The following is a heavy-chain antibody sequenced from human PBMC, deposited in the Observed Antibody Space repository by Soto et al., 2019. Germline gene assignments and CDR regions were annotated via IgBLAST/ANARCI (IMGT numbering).Heavy chain of an antibody. D-gene: IGHD5-12*01. V-gene: IGHV4-34*01. CDR3: ARGQEGVVATH. J-gene: IGHJ4*02. Sequence: QVQLQQWGAGLLKPSETLSLNCAVTGGSLSGYYWSWSRQPPGKGLEWIGEVKDGGHTNYSPSLRGRVTISADTYNNQFSLMLNSVTAADTGVYYCARGQEGVVATHWDQGSLVTVSS. CDR2: VKDGGHT. CDR1: GGSLSGYY.